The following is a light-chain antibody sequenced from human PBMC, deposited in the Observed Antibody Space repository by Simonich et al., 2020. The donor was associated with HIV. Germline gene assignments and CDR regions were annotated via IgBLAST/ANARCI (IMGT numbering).Light chain of an antibody. J-gene: IGKJ1*01. Sequence: DIQMTQSPSSVSASVGDRVTITCRASQGISNWLAWYQQKPGKAPKPLIYAASSLQSGVPSRFSGSGSGTEFTLTISTMQSEDFAVYYCQQYNSYSPWMFGQGTKVEIK. CDR3: QQYNSYSPWM. V-gene: IGKV1D-16*01. CDR2: AAS. CDR1: QGISNW.